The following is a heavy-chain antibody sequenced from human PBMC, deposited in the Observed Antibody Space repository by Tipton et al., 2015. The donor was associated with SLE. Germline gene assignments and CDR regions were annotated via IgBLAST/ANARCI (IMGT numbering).Heavy chain of an antibody. CDR1: GSTFTSYG. V-gene: IGHV1-18*01. Sequence: QSGAEVKKPGASVKVSCKASGSTFTSYGISWVRQAPGQGLEWMGWISAYNGNTNYAQKLQGRVTMTTDTSTSTAYMELRSLRSDDTAEYYCARDPTGWRISSTSCPFDYWGQGTQVTVSS. D-gene: IGHD2-2*01. J-gene: IGHJ4*02. CDR3: ARDPTGWRISSTSCPFDY. CDR2: ISAYNGNT.